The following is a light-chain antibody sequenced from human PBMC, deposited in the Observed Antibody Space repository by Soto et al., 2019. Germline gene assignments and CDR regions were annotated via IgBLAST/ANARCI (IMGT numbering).Light chain of an antibody. J-gene: IGKJ1*01. V-gene: IGKV3-20*01. CDR2: GAS. CDR3: QQYGSSPRT. CDR1: QKISSTV. Sequence: EIVLTQSPGILSLSPGARASLSCRASQKISSTVLAWSQQNPGQAPRLLIYGASNRATGIPDKFNGSGSGTDFTLTISKLEPEDFAMYYCQQYGSSPRTFGQGTKVDIK.